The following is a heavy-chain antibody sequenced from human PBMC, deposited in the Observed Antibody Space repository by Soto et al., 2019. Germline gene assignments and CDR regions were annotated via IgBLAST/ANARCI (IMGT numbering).Heavy chain of an antibody. CDR3: ARHIRTTVVKARGWFDP. CDR2: IDPSDSYP. CDR1: GYSFTSYW. D-gene: IGHD4-17*01. Sequence: GESLKISCKGSGYSFTSYWISWVRQMPGKGLEWMGRIDPSDSYPNYSPSFQGHVTISADKSISTAYLQWSSLKASDTAMYYCARHIRTTVVKARGWFDPWGQGTLVTVSS. V-gene: IGHV5-10-1*01. J-gene: IGHJ5*02.